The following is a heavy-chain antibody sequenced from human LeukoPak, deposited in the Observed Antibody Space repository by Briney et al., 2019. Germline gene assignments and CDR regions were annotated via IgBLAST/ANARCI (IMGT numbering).Heavy chain of an antibody. V-gene: IGHV4-59*02. CDR3: TRGHWGLQS. J-gene: IGHJ5*02. D-gene: IGHD7-27*01. CDR1: GASVTDYS. CDR2: IHHSGNS. Sequence: SETLSLSCTVSGASVTDYSWSWIRQSPGKGLEWISYIHHSGNSDYNPALRSRVTTSLDTYKNQFSLNLISVTAADTAVYYCTRGHWGLQSWSQGTLVTVSS.